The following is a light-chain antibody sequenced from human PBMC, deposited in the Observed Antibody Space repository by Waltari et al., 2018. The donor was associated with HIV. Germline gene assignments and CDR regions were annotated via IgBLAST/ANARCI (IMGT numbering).Light chain of an antibody. V-gene: IGLV2-14*01. CDR1: SSDLGGYIY. Sequence: QSALTQPAPVSGSPGPAITIPCNVTSSDLGGYIYVSWYQQHSGKAPKLMIYEASNRPSGGSDRFSGSKSGNTASLTISGLQAEDEADYYCVSYTSSSTLILGGGTKVTVL. CDR2: EAS. CDR3: VSYTSSSTLI. J-gene: IGLJ2*01.